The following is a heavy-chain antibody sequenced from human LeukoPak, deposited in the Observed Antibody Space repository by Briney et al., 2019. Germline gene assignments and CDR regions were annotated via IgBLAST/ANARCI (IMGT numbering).Heavy chain of an antibody. CDR2: INSDGSST. V-gene: IGHV3-74*01. CDR3: ERGYYDILTGYFDY. D-gene: IGHD3-9*01. Sequence: GGSLRLSCAASGFTFSSYWMHWVRQAPGKGLVWVSRINSDGSSTSYADSVKGRFTISRDNAKNTLYLQMNSLRAEDTAVYYCERGYYDILTGYFDYWGQGTLVTVSS. CDR1: GFTFSSYW. J-gene: IGHJ4*02.